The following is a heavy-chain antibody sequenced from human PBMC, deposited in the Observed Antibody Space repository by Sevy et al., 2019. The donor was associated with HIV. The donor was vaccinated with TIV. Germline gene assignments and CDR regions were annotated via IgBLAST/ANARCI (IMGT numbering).Heavy chain of an antibody. Sequence: ASVKVSCRTSGYIFGNYAITWVRQAPGQGLEWMGWINPSNGNAKYARRFQDRVTRTTDTSTTTTYLEMRSLRPDDTAVYYCVRTYCSSTTNCQYFQHWGQGTLVTVSS. J-gene: IGHJ1*01. D-gene: IGHD2-2*01. CDR3: VRTYCSSTTNCQYFQH. V-gene: IGHV1-18*01. CDR1: GYIFGNYA. CDR2: INPSNGNA.